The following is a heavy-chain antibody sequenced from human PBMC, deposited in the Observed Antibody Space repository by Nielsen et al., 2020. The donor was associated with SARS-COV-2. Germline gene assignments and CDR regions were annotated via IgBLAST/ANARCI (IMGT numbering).Heavy chain of an antibody. CDR2: IMQDGSEK. V-gene: IGHV3-7*04. Sequence: GESLKISCAASGFSFGIYSMSWVRQAPGKGLEWVANIMQDGSEKYYVDPVKGRFSISRDNAKNSLYLQMNSLRAEDTAVYYCAGERVGGYHPPQYYYTMDLWGQGTTVIVSS. D-gene: IGHD3-22*01. CDR1: GFSFGIYS. CDR3: AGERVGGYHPPQYYYTMDL. J-gene: IGHJ6*02.